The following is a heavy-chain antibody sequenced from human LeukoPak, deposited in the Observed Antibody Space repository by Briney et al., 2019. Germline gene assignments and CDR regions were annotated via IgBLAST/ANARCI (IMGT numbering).Heavy chain of an antibody. D-gene: IGHD4-23*01. J-gene: IGHJ6*02. CDR1: GFTFEDYA. V-gene: IGHV3-9*01. Sequence: ALRLSCKASGFTFEDYAMHWVRQAPGKGLEWVSGISWNSGSVGYADSVKGRFTISRDNAKNSLYLQMNSLRAEDTALYYCAKDNIPLRRWYYGMDVWGQGTTVTVSS. CDR3: AKDNIPLRRWYYGMDV. CDR2: ISWNSGSV.